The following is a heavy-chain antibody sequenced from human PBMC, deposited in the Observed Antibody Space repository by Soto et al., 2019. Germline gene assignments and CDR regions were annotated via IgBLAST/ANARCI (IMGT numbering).Heavy chain of an antibody. V-gene: IGHV1-69*13. CDR1: GGTFSSYA. CDR2: IIPIFGTA. D-gene: IGHD4-17*01. J-gene: IGHJ4*02. CDR3: ASLLRTTVTTSGLIDY. Sequence: SVKVSCKASGGTFSSYAISWVRQAPGQGLEWMGGIIPIFGTANYAQKFQGRVTITADESTSTAYMELSSLRSEDTAVYYCASLLRTTVTTSGLIDYWGQGTLVTVSS.